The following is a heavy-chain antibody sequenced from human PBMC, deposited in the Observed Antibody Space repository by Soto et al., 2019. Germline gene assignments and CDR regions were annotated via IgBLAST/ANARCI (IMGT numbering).Heavy chain of an antibody. D-gene: IGHD4-17*01. CDR2: IYYSGST. CDR1: GGSISSYY. V-gene: IGHV4-59*01. Sequence: SETLSLTCTVSGGSISSYYWSWIRQPPGKGLEWIGYIYYSGSTNYNPSLKSRVTISVDTSKNQFSLKLSSVTAADTAVYYCARDLGYGDYVAFDIWGQGTMVTVSS. J-gene: IGHJ3*02. CDR3: ARDLGYGDYVAFDI.